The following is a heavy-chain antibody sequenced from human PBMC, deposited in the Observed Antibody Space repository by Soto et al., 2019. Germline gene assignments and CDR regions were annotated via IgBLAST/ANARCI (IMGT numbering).Heavy chain of an antibody. CDR1: GYTFTSYG. V-gene: IGHV1-18*01. Sequence: ASVKVSCKASGYTFTSYGISWVRQAPGQGLEWMGWISAYNGNTNYAQKLQGRVTITTDKSTSTAYMELSSLRSEDTAVYYCARDLGYSRGDAFDIWGQGTMVTVSS. CDR3: ARDLGYSRGDAFDI. D-gene: IGHD6-19*01. CDR2: ISAYNGNT. J-gene: IGHJ3*02.